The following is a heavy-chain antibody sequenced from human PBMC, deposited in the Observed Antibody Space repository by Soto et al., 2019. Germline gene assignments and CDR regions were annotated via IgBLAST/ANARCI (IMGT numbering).Heavy chain of an antibody. J-gene: IGHJ3*02. CDR2: IIPIFGTA. CDR3: ASGYYDDRRGYYVAFAI. Sequence: GLEWMGGIIPIFGTANYAQKFQGRVTITADESTSTAYMELSSLRAEDTAVYYCASGYYDDRRGYYVAFAIWGKRTTVTVSP. D-gene: IGHD3-16*01. V-gene: IGHV1-69*01.